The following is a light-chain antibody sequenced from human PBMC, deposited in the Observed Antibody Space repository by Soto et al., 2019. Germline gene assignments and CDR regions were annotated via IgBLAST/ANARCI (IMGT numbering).Light chain of an antibody. CDR2: GAS. J-gene: IGKJ1*01. V-gene: IGKV3-20*01. Sequence: IVLTQSPGTLSLSPGERATLSCRASRSVGTFLAWYQQKPGQAPRLLIYGASSRATVIPDRFSGSGSGTDFTLTISRLEPEDFAVYCCQQYGSSPRTFGQGTKVDIK. CDR3: QQYGSSPRT. CDR1: RSVGTF.